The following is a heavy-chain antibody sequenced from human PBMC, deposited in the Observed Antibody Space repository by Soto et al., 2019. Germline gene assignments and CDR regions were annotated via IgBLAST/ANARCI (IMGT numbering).Heavy chain of an antibody. CDR3: ARISGSYYYGMDV. CDR2: IYHSGST. Sequence: QVQLQESGPGLVKPSGTLSLTCAVSGGSISSSNWWSWVRQPPGKGLEWIGEIYHSGSTNYNPSLTSRVTISVDKSKTQFSLKLSSVTAADPAVYYCARISGSYYYGMDVWGQGTTVTVSS. J-gene: IGHJ6*02. D-gene: IGHD1-26*01. CDR1: GGSISSSNW. V-gene: IGHV4-4*02.